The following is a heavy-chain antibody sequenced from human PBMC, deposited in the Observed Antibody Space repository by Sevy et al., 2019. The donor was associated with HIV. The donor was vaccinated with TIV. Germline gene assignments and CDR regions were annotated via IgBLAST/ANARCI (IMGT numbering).Heavy chain of an antibody. J-gene: IGHJ4*02. CDR3: AGENAWGRGYS. CDR1: GGSITSLY. D-gene: IGHD1-26*01. V-gene: IGHV4-59*08. Sequence: ETLSLTCTVSGGSITSLYWNWIRQPPGKGLECIANIYYNGHINYNPSLKSRVTLSLDTSKNQFSLRLSSVTAADTAMYYCAGENAWGRGYSWGQGTLVTVSS. CDR2: IYYNGHI.